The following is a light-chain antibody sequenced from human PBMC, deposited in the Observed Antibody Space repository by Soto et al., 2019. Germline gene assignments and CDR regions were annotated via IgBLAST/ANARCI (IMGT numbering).Light chain of an antibody. CDR2: GAS. J-gene: IGKJ1*01. CDR3: QQYNDWPLT. V-gene: IGKV3-15*01. Sequence: VMTQSPATLSVSPGDTATLSCRASQSLSSNLGWYQQKPGQAPRLLIFGASTRATGIPARFSGSGSGTEFSLTISSLQSEDFAVYFCQQYNDWPLTFGQGTK. CDR1: QSLSSN.